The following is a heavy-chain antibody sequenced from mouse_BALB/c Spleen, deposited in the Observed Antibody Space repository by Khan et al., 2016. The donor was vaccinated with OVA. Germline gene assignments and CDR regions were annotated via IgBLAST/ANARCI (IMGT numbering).Heavy chain of an antibody. CDR3: AKGVWSYYCALDN. J-gene: IGHJ4*01. Sequence: QVQLQQSGPGLVAPSQSLSITCTVSGFSLNDYGVSWIRQPPGKGLEWLGVIWGGGSKYYNSALISRLSTSKDNSKSQVFLKMSSLQTSDTAMYNCAKGVWSYYCALDNGGQGTSVTVSS. V-gene: IGHV2-6-5*01. CDR1: GFSLNDYG. CDR2: IWGGGSK.